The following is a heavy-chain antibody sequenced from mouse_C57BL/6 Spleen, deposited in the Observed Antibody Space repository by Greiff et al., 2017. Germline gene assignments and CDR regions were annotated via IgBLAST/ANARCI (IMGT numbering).Heavy chain of an antibody. CDR3: ARSGTGTREFPY. D-gene: IGHD4-1*01. V-gene: IGHV1-82*01. J-gene: IGHJ3*01. Sequence: VQLQQSGPELVKPGASVKISCKASGYAFSSSWMNWVKQRPGKGLEWIGRIYPGDGDTNYNGKFKGKATLTADKSSSTAYMQLSSLTSEDSAVYFCARSGTGTREFPYWGQGTLVTVSA. CDR1: GYAFSSSW. CDR2: IYPGDGDT.